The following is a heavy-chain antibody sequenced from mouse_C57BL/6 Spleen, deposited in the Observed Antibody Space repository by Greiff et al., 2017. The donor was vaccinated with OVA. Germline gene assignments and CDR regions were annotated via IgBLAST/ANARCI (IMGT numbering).Heavy chain of an antibody. D-gene: IGHD2-4*01. CDR3: AIPLDYDGAWCAY. V-gene: IGHV5-6*01. CDR1: GFTFSSYG. J-gene: IGHJ3*01. Sequence: EVKLVESGGDLVKPGGSLKLSCAASGFTFSSYGMSWVRQTPDKRLEWVTTISSGGSYTYYPDSVKGRFTISRDNAKNTLYLQMSSLKSEDTAMYYCAIPLDYDGAWCAYWGQGTLVTVSA. CDR2: ISSGGSYT.